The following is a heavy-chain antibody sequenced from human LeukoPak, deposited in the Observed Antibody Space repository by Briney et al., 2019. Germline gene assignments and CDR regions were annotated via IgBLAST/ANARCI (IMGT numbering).Heavy chain of an antibody. J-gene: IGHJ5*02. V-gene: IGHV4-59*01. CDR1: GGSFSSYY. CDR3: ARDRLYCSSTSCYSWFDP. Sequence: PSETLSLTCAVYGGSFSSYYWSWIRQPPGKGLEWIGYIYYSGSTNYNPSLKSRVTISVDTSKNQFSLKLSSVTAADTAVYYCARDRLYCSSTSCYSWFDPWGQGTLVTVSS. D-gene: IGHD2-2*02. CDR2: IYYSGST.